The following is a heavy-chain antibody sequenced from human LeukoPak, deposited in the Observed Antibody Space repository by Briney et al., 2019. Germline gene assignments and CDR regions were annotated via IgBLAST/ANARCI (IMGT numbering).Heavy chain of an antibody. D-gene: IGHD2-8*01. CDR1: GGTFSNYV. Sequence: SVTVSCKASGGTFSNYVISWVRQAPGQGLECMGGIIPLYDTANYAQKFQGRVTITADKSTSTVYMELSSLRSEDTAVYFCARRYCTNGVCYHDRGAFDIWGQGTMVTVSS. J-gene: IGHJ3*02. CDR2: IIPLYDTA. V-gene: IGHV1-69*06. CDR3: ARRYCTNGVCYHDRGAFDI.